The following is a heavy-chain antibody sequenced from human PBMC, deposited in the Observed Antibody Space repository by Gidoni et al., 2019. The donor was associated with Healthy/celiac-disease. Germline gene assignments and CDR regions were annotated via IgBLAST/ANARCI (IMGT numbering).Heavy chain of an antibody. CDR2: FDPEDGET. D-gene: IGHD4-17*01. CDR1: GYTLTELS. V-gene: IGHV1-24*01. J-gene: IGHJ6*02. CDR3: TTPYGDYVPGEFYGMDV. Sequence: QVQLVQSGAEVKKPGASVKVSCKVSGYTLTELSMHWVRQAPGKGLEWIGGFDPEDGETIYAQKFQGRVTMTEDTSTDTAYMELSSLRSEDTAVYYCTTPYGDYVPGEFYGMDVWGQGTTVTVSS.